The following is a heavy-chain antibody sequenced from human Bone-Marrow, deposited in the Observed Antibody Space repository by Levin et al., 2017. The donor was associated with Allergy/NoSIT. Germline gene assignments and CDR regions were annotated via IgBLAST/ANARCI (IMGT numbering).Heavy chain of an antibody. Sequence: GESLKISCAASGFTFSSYAMHWVRQAPGKGLEWVAVISYDGSNKYYADSVKGRFTISRDNSKNTLYLQMNSLRAEDTAVYYCARSPLHYYDSRNYFDYWGQGTLVTVSS. CDR2: ISYDGSNK. J-gene: IGHJ4*02. V-gene: IGHV3-30-3*01. CDR3: ARSPLHYYDSRNYFDY. D-gene: IGHD3-22*01. CDR1: GFTFSSYA.